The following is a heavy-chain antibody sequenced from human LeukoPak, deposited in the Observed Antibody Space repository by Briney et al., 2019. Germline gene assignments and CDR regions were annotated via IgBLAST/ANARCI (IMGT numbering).Heavy chain of an antibody. J-gene: IGHJ4*02. CDR1: GGSFCGYY. CDR2: INHSGST. CDR3: ARGEDYGGNFDY. V-gene: IGHV4-34*01. D-gene: IGHD4-17*01. Sequence: SETLSLTCAVYGGSFCGYYWSWIRQPPGKELEWIGEINHSGSTNYNPSLKSRVTISVDTSKNQFSLKLSSVTAADTAVYYCARGEDYGGNFDYWGQGTLVTVSS.